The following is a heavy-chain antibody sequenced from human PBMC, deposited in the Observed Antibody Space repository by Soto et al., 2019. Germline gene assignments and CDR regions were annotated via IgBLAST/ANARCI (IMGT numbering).Heavy chain of an antibody. V-gene: IGHV1-8*01. CDR3: ARRAETNGWNGFGADKYYFDF. J-gene: IGHJ4*02. Sequence: ASVKVSCKASGYTYTSYDIYWVRQATGQGLEWMGWLNPNTGDSGYAQKFQGRITVTSDTSINTVHMELSSLRSEDTAVYYCARRAETNGWNGFGADKYYFDFWGQGTLVTVSS. CDR2: LNPNTGDS. D-gene: IGHD3-3*01. CDR1: GYTYTSYD.